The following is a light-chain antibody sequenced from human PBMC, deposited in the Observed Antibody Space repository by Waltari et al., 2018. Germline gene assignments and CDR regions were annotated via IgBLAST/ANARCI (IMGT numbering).Light chain of an antibody. Sequence: DVVMTQTPLSLPVTLGQPASISCRSSQSLVHSNGNTYLNWFQQRPGQSPRRLIYQVSKRDSGVPDRFSGSGSGTDFTLIISRVEAEDVGVYYCMQGTHWPPYTFGQGTKLEIK. CDR1: QSLVHSNGNTY. J-gene: IGKJ2*01. CDR3: MQGTHWPPYT. CDR2: QVS. V-gene: IGKV2-30*02.